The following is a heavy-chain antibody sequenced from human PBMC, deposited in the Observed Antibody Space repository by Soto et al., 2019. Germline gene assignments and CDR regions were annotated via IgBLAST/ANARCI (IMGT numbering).Heavy chain of an antibody. CDR1: GFTFSSYA. CDR3: AKGSMVRGVIIPFDY. CDR2: ISGSGGST. V-gene: IGHV3-23*01. Sequence: GGSLSLSCAASGFTFSSYAMSWVRQAPGKGLEWVSAISGSGGSTYYADSVKGRFTISRDNSKNTLYLQMNSLRAEDTAVYYCAKGSMVRGVIIPFDYWGQGTLVTVSS. D-gene: IGHD3-10*01. J-gene: IGHJ4*02.